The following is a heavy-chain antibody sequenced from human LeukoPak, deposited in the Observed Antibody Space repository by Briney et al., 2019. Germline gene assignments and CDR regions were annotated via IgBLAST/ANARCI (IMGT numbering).Heavy chain of an antibody. D-gene: IGHD3-9*01. CDR3: ARSGIYYDILTGPFDY. V-gene: IGHV4-34*01. CDR1: GGSFSGYY. Sequence: SETLSLTCAVYGGSFSGYYWTWIRQPPGKGLEWIGSIYYSGSTYYNPSLKSRVTISVDTSKNQFSLKLSSVTAADTAVYYCARSGIYYDILTGPFDYWGQGTLVTVSS. CDR2: IYYSGST. J-gene: IGHJ4*02.